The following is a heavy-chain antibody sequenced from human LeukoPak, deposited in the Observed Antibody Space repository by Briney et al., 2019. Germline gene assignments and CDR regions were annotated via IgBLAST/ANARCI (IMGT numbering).Heavy chain of an antibody. Sequence: ASVKVSCKVSGYTLTELSMHWVRQAPGKGLEWMGGFDPEDGETIYAQKFQGRVTMTEDTSTDTAYMELSSLRSEDTAVYYCATSQFGVVTRGAFDIWGQGTMVTVSS. CDR2: FDPEDGET. CDR1: GYTLTELS. V-gene: IGHV1-24*01. CDR3: ATSQFGVVTRGAFDI. J-gene: IGHJ3*02. D-gene: IGHD3-3*01.